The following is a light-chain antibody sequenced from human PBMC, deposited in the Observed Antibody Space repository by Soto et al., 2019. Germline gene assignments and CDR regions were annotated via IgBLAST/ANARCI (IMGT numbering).Light chain of an antibody. CDR1: TGAVTSGHY. CDR3: LLFYSGVVL. J-gene: IGLJ2*01. Sequence: QAVVTQEPSLTVSPGGTVTLTCGSGTGAVTSGHYPYWFQQKPGQAPRTLIYDATNKLSWTPARFSGSLLGGKAALTLSGAQPEDEAEYSCLLFYSGVVLFGGGTQLTVL. V-gene: IGLV7-46*01. CDR2: DAT.